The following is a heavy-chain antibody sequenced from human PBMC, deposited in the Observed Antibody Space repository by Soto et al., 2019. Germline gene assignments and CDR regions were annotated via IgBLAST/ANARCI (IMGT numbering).Heavy chain of an antibody. CDR2: IYYSGST. Sequence: SETLSLTCTVSGGSISSYYWSWIRQPPGKGLEWIGYIYYSGSTNYNPSLKSRVTISVDTSKNQFSLKLSSVTAADTAVYYCGRHETKGSSSWYGDAFDIWGQGTMVTVSS. CDR1: GGSISSYY. J-gene: IGHJ3*02. D-gene: IGHD6-13*01. CDR3: GRHETKGSSSWYGDAFDI. V-gene: IGHV4-59*08.